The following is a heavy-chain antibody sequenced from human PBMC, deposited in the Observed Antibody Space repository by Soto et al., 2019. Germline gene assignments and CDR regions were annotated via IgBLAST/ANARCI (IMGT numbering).Heavy chain of an antibody. CDR3: AREGLRFLEWLSDY. D-gene: IGHD3-3*01. CDR1: GFTFSSYW. CDR2: IKQDGSEK. J-gene: IGHJ4*02. V-gene: IGHV3-7*01. Sequence: PGGSLRLSCAASGFTFSSYWMSWVRQAPGKGLEWVANIKQDGSEKYYVDSVKGRFTISRDNAKNSLYLQMNSLRAEDTAVYYCAREGLRFLEWLSDYWGQGTLVTVSS.